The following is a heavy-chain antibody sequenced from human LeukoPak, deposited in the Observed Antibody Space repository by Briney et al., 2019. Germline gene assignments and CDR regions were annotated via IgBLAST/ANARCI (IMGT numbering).Heavy chain of an antibody. Sequence: PGGSLRLSCAASGFTFSSYAMHWVRQAPGKGLEWVAVISYDGSNKYYADSVKGRFTISRDNSKNTLYLQMNSLRAEDTAVYYCARDDDWLSYGMDVWGQGTTVTVSS. CDR1: GFTFSSYA. CDR3: ARDDDWLSYGMDV. CDR2: ISYDGSNK. J-gene: IGHJ6*02. V-gene: IGHV3-30*04. D-gene: IGHD3-9*01.